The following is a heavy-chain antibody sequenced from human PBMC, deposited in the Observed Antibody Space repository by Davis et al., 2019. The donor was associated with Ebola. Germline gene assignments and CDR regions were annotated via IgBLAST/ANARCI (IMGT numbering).Heavy chain of an antibody. CDR3: ARRGQWLGPSPFDP. J-gene: IGHJ5*02. CDR1: GGSISSSSYY. V-gene: IGHV4-39*01. Sequence: SETLSLTCTVSGGSISSSSYYWGWIRQPPGKGLEWIGSIYYSGKTYYNSSLKSRITISVDTSKNQFSLKLSSVPAADTAVYYCARRGQWLGPSPFDPWGQGTLVTASS. CDR2: IYYSGKT. D-gene: IGHD6-19*01.